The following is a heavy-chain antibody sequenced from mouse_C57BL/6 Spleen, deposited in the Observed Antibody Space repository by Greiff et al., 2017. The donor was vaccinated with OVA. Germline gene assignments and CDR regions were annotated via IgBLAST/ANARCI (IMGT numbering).Heavy chain of an antibody. CDR3: ARGDGYYPYWYFDV. CDR1: GYAFSSSW. CDR2: IYPGDGDT. Sequence: VQRVESGPELVKPGASVKISCKASGYAFSSSWMNWVKQRPGKGLEWIGRIYPGDGDTNYNGKFKGKATLTADKSSSTAYMQRSSLTSEDSAVYFCARGDGYYPYWYFDVWGTGTTVTVSS. J-gene: IGHJ1*03. V-gene: IGHV1-82*01. D-gene: IGHD2-3*01.